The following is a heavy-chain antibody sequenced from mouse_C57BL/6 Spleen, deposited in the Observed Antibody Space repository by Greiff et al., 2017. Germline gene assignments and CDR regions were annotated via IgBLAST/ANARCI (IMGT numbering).Heavy chain of an antibody. D-gene: IGHD2-4*01. CDR1: GFTFSDYG. CDR2: ISSGSSTI. J-gene: IGHJ4*01. Sequence: VQLQQSGGGLVKPGGSLKLSCAASGFTFSDYGMHWVRQAPEKGLEWVAYISSGSSTIYYADTVKGRFTISRDNAKNTLFLQMTSLRSEDTAMYYCARRYDYDGEAMDYWGQGTSVTVSS. CDR3: ARRYDYDGEAMDY. V-gene: IGHV5-17*01.